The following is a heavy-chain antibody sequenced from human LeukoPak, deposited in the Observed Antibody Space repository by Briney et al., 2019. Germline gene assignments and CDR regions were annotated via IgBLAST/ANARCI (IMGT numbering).Heavy chain of an antibody. D-gene: IGHD3-3*01. CDR1: GGSISSYY. CDR2: IYYSGST. Sequence: SETLSLTCTVSGGSISSYYWSWIRQPPGKGLEWIGYIYYSGSTNYNPSLKSRVTISVDTSKNQSSLKLSSVTAADTAVYYCARHSGYDFWSGYYHNWFDPWGQGTLVTVSS. CDR3: ARHSGYDFWSGYYHNWFDP. V-gene: IGHV4-59*01. J-gene: IGHJ5*02.